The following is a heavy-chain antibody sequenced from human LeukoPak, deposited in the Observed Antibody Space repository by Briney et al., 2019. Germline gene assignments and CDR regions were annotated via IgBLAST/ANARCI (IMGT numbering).Heavy chain of an antibody. CDR2: ISGSGGST. Sequence: GGSLRLSCAASGFTFSSYAMSWVRQAPGKGLEWVSAISGSGGSTYYADSVKGRFTISRDNSKNTLYLQMNSLRAEDTAVYYCARVGYSYGEPFDYWGQGTLVTVSS. CDR1: GFTFSSYA. J-gene: IGHJ4*02. V-gene: IGHV3-23*01. CDR3: ARVGYSYGEPFDY. D-gene: IGHD5-18*01.